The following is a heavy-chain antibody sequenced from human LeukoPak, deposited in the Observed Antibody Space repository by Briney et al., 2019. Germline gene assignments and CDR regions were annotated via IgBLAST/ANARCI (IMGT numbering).Heavy chain of an antibody. CDR1: GFTCRSSS. CDR2: INNDGSAT. D-gene: IGHD5-12*01. V-gene: IGHV3-74*01. CDR3: ARDVGYSAYD. Sequence: GGSLRLSCAAPGFTCRSSSMHWVRQGPGKGLVWVSRINNDGSATTYADSVKGRFTISRDTAKNTVFLQMNSLRAEDTAVYYCARDVGYSAYDWGQGTLVTVSS. J-gene: IGHJ4*02.